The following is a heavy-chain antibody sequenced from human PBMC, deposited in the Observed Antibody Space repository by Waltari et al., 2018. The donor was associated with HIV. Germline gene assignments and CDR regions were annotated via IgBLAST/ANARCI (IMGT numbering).Heavy chain of an antibody. V-gene: IGHV3-74*01. Sequence: EVQLVESGGGLVQPGGSLRLSCAASGFTFSSYWMHWVRQAPGKGLVWVSRINSDGSSTSYADSVKGRFTISRDNAKNTLYLQMNSLRAEDTAVYYCARGGFLEWELLLDYWGQGTLVTVSS. D-gene: IGHD1-26*01. J-gene: IGHJ4*02. CDR3: ARGGFLEWELLLDY. CDR1: GFTFSSYW. CDR2: INSDGSST.